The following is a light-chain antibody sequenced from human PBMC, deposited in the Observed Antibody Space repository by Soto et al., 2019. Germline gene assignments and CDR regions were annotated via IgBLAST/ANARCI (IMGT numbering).Light chain of an antibody. Sequence: QSALTQPDSVSGSPGQSITISCTGTSSDVGGYNYVSWYQQHPGKAPKLMIYDVSNRPSGVSNRFSGSKSGNTASLTISGLQAEDEADYYCSSYTRSSTLDVFGTGTQLTVL. CDR3: SSYTRSSTLDV. CDR2: DVS. J-gene: IGLJ1*01. V-gene: IGLV2-14*01. CDR1: SSDVGGYNY.